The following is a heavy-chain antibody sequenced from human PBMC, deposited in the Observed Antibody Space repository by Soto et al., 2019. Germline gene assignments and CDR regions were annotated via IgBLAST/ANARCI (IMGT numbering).Heavy chain of an antibody. CDR3: AIENWDSSSSWGRFDP. CDR2: MNPNSGNT. CDR1: GYTFTSYD. J-gene: IGHJ5*02. D-gene: IGHD6-6*01. Sequence: QVQLVQSGAEVKKPGASVKVSCKASGYTFTSYDINWVRQATGQVLEWMGWMNPNSGNTGYAQKFQGRVTMTRNTSISTAYMELSSLRSEDTAVDYCAIENWDSSSSWGRFDPWGQGTLVTVSS. V-gene: IGHV1-8*01.